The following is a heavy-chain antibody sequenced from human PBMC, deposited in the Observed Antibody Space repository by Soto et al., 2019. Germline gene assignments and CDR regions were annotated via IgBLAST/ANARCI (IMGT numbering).Heavy chain of an antibody. Sequence: QVQLVQSGAEVKKPGASVKVSCKASGYTFTSYGISWVRQAPGQGLEWMGWISAYNGNTNYAQKLQGRVTMTTDTSTSKAYRELRSLRSDDTAVYYCGRQSRDLVLRYFDWLTDFDYWGQGTLVTVSS. CDR3: GRQSRDLVLRYFDWLTDFDY. J-gene: IGHJ4*02. CDR1: GYTFTSYG. D-gene: IGHD3-9*01. CDR2: ISAYNGNT. V-gene: IGHV1-18*01.